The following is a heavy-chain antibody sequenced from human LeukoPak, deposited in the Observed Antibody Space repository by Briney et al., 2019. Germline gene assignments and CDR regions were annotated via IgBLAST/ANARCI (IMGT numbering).Heavy chain of an antibody. Sequence: GGSLRLSCAASGFTFSSYAMHWVRQAPGKGLEWVAVVSYDGSNKYYADSVKGRFTISRDNSKNTLYLQMNSLRAEDTAVYYCASDQSGGSGNDHDAFDIWGQGTMVTVSS. CDR3: ASDQSGGSGNDHDAFDI. D-gene: IGHD2-15*01. CDR2: VSYDGSNK. CDR1: GFTFSSYA. J-gene: IGHJ3*02. V-gene: IGHV3-30*04.